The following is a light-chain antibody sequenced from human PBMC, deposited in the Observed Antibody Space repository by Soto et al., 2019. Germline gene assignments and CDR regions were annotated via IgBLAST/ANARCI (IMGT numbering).Light chain of an antibody. CDR2: TAS. Sequence: DIQMTQSPSTLSASVGDRVTITCRASQTISSWLAWYQQKPGKAPKLLIYTASTLQSGVPSRFSGGGFGTEFTLTISSLQPDDYATYYCQQYQTFWTFGQGTKVDIK. CDR1: QTISSW. CDR3: QQYQTFWT. V-gene: IGKV1-5*03. J-gene: IGKJ1*01.